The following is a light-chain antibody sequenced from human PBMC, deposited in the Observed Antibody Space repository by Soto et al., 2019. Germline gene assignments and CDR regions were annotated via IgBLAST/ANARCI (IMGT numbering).Light chain of an antibody. Sequence: DIVMTQSPLSLPVSPGEPASISCRSSQSLLHRNGYSSLDWNLQKPGQSPRLLIYLASTRASGVPDKFSASGSGTVFTLKISRVEAEDVGIYYCMQALQTPYSFGQGTKLEI. CDR2: LAS. CDR1: QSLLHRNGYSS. V-gene: IGKV2-28*01. CDR3: MQALQTPYS. J-gene: IGKJ2*01.